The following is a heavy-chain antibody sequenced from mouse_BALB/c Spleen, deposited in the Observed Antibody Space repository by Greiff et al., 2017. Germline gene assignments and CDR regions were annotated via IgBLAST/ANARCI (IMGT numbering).Heavy chain of an antibody. V-gene: IGHV14-3*02. CDR3: ASDGYSWFAY. Sequence: EVQVVESGAELVKPGASVKLSCTASGFNIKDTYMHWVKQRPEQGLEWIGRIDPANGNTKYDPKFQGKATITADTSSNTAYLQLSSLTSEDTAVYYCASDGYSWFAYWGQGTLVTVSA. CDR1: GFNIKDTY. J-gene: IGHJ3*01. D-gene: IGHD2-3*01. CDR2: IDPANGNT.